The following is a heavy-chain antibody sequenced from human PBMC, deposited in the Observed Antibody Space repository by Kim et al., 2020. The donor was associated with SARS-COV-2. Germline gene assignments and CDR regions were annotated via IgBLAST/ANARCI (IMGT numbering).Heavy chain of an antibody. CDR2: IGTTGDP. CDR1: GFTFSNYD. CDR3: TRGDSTGWSS. Sequence: GGSLRLSCAVSGFTFSNYDMHWVRQATGISLEWVSGIGTTGDPYYGVPVQGRFTISRENAKSSLYLQMNNLRAGDTAMYYCTRGDSTGWSSWGQGTLVTVSS. J-gene: IGHJ5*02. V-gene: IGHV3-13*04. D-gene: IGHD6-19*01.